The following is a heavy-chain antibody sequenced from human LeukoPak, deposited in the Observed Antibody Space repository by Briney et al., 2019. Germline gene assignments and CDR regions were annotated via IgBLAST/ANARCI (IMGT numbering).Heavy chain of an antibody. D-gene: IGHD3-22*01. CDR1: GYTFTGYY. CDR3: ARADYYYDSSGYH. CDR2: INPNSGGT. Sequence: ASVKVSCKASGYTFTGYYMHWVRQAPGQGLEWMGWINPNSGGTNYAQKFQGRVTMTRDTSISTAYMELSRLRSDDTAVYYCARADYYYDSSGYHWGQGTLVTVSS. J-gene: IGHJ4*02. V-gene: IGHV1-2*02.